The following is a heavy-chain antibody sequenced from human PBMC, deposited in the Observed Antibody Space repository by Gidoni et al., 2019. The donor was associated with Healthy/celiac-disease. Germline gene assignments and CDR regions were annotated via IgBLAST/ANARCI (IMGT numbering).Heavy chain of an antibody. CDR2: ISAYNGNT. D-gene: IGHD3-22*01. CDR1: GYTFPSYG. V-gene: IGHV1-18*01. CDR3: ARDSYYYDSSGSKMGTDDAFDI. Sequence: QVQLVQSGAEVKKPGASVKVSCKASGYTFPSYGISWVRQAPGQGLEWMGWISAYNGNTNYAQKLQGRVTMTTDTSTSTAYMELRSLRSDDTAVYYCARDSYYYDSSGSKMGTDDAFDIWGQGTMVTVSS. J-gene: IGHJ3*02.